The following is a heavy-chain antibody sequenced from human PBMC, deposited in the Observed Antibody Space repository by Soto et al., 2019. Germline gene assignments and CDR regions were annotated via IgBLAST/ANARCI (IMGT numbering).Heavy chain of an antibody. D-gene: IGHD3-9*01. V-gene: IGHV1-2*02. CDR3: ARGREILTGYYYWFDP. Sequence: ASVKVSCKASGYTFTGYYMHWVRQAPGQGLEWMGWINPNSGGTNYAQKFQGRVTMTRDTSISTAYMELSRLRSDDTAVYYCARGREILTGYYYWFDPWGQGTLVTVSS. CDR2: INPNSGGT. J-gene: IGHJ5*02. CDR1: GYTFTGYY.